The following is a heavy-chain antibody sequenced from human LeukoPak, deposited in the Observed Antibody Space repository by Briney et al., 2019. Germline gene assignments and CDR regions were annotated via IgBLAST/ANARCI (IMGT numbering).Heavy chain of an antibody. Sequence: SETLSLTCTVSGGSISRYYWSWIRQPPGKGLECIGYTYYSGSINNNPSLKSRVTISVDTSKNQFSLKLSSVTAADTAVYYCARAGDYSNYERAFDIWGQGTMVTVSS. CDR2: TYYSGSI. CDR3: ARAGDYSNYERAFDI. D-gene: IGHD4-11*01. J-gene: IGHJ3*02. V-gene: IGHV4-59*01. CDR1: GGSISRYY.